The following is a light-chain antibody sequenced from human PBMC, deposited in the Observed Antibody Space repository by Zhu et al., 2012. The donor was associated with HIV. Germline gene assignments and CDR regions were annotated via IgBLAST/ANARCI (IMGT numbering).Light chain of an antibody. CDR3: QQLNSFPLT. Sequence: DIRLTQSPSLLSASVGDRVTITCRASQDITNYLAWYQQKPGKAPKLLIYAASTLQIGVPSRFRASGSGAKFTLTITSLQPEDFAIYYCQQLNSFPLTFGGGTKVEIK. CDR2: AAS. CDR1: QDITNY. J-gene: IGKJ4*01. V-gene: IGKV1-9*01.